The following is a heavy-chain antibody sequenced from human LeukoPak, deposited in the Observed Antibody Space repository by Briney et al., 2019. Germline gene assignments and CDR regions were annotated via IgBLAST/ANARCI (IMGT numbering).Heavy chain of an antibody. D-gene: IGHD5-18*01. CDR3: ARIHTAPYFDY. CDR2: INAGYGDT. CDR1: GYTFTNYA. V-gene: IGHV1-3*01. J-gene: IGHJ4*02. Sequence: ASVKVSCKASGYTFTNYAIQWVRQAPGQRLEWLGWINAGYGDTKYSQKFQGRITITRDTSASTLYMELSSLRSEDTAVYYCARIHTAPYFDYWGQGTLVTVSS.